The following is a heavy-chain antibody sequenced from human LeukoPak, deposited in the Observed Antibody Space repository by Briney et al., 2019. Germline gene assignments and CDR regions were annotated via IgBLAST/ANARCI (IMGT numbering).Heavy chain of an antibody. CDR1: GFTFSRYG. J-gene: IGHJ6*04. CDR3: ARDRRRSLASEGNHGDYYYYYSGMDV. V-gene: IGHV3-30*03. CDR2: ISYDGNNQ. Sequence: GGSLRLSCAASGFTFSRYGMHCVRQAPGKGLEWVAVISYDGNNQYSVDSVKGRFSISRDNSKNTLYLQVNSLRTEDTAVYYCARDRRRSLASEGNHGDYYYYYSGMDVGGKGTTVTVPS. D-gene: IGHD4-17*01.